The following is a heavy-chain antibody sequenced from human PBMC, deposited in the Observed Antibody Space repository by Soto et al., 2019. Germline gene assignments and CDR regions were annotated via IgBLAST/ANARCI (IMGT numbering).Heavy chain of an antibody. D-gene: IGHD3-3*01. Sequence: QVQLVQSGAEVKKPGASVKVSCKASGYTFTSYGISWVRQAPGQGLEWMGWISAYNGNTNYAQKLQGRVTMTTDACASTSYMELRSLRSDYTAVYYCASDHDVGSGRRAWDWFDPWGKGTLVTVS. CDR3: ASDHDVGSGRRAWDWFDP. CDR1: GYTFTSYG. V-gene: IGHV1-18*01. J-gene: IGHJ5*02. CDR2: ISAYNGNT.